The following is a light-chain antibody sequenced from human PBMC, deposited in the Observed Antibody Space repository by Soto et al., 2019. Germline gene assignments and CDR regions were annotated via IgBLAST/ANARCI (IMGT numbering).Light chain of an antibody. CDR1: SSDVGGYNY. J-gene: IGLJ2*01. Sequence: QSALTQPRSVSGSPGQSVTISCTGTSSDVGGYNYVSWYQQNPGKAPKLMIYDVSKRPSGVSDRFSGSKSANTASLIISGLQAGDEADYFCCSYAGNTLVVFGGGTQLTVL. CDR3: CSYAGNTLVV. CDR2: DVS. V-gene: IGLV2-11*01.